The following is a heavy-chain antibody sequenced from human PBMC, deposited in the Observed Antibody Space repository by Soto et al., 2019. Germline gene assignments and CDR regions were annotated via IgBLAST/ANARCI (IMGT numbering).Heavy chain of an antibody. D-gene: IGHD1-26*01. CDR3: AKDSLGGMWELLEAGGFDY. CDR1: GFTFSSYG. J-gene: IGHJ4*02. CDR2: ISYDGSNK. V-gene: IGHV3-30*18. Sequence: PGGSLRLSCAASGFTFSSYGMHWVRQAPGKGLEWVAVISYDGSNKYYADSVKGRFTISRDNSKNTLYLQMNSLRAEDTAVYYCAKDSLGGMWELLEAGGFDYWGQGTLVTVSS.